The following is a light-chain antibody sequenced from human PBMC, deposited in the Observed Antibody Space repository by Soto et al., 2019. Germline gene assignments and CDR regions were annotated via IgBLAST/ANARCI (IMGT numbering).Light chain of an antibody. J-gene: IGLJ1*01. V-gene: IGLV1-44*01. CDR3: AVWDDSLNGDV. CDR1: SSNIGSNT. Sequence: QSVVTQPPSASGTPGQRVTISCSGSSSNIGSNTVNWYQQLPGAAPELLIQSNNQRPSGVPDRFSGSQSGTSASLAISGLQSEDEADYYCAVWDDSLNGDVFGTGTKLTVL. CDR2: SNN.